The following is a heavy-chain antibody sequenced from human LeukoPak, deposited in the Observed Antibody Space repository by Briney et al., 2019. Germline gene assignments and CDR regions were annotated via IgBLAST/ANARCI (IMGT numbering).Heavy chain of an antibody. V-gene: IGHV4-34*01. D-gene: IGHD6-13*01. CDR1: GGSFSGYY. CDR3: ARLSGGYSSSWYSVFQH. CDR2: INHSGST. J-gene: IGHJ1*01. Sequence: PSETLSLTCAVYGGSFSGYYWSWVRQPPGKGLEWVGEINHSGSTNYNPSLRSRVTISVDTSKNQFSLKLSSVTAADTAVYYCARLSGGYSSSWYSVFQHWGEGTLVTVSS.